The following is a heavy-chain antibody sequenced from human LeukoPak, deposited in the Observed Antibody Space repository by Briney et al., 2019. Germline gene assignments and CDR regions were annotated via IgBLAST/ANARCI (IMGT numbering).Heavy chain of an antibody. J-gene: IGHJ4*02. CDR1: GFTFSSYG. Sequence: GGSLRLSCTASGFTFSSYGMHWVRQAPGKGLEWVAFIRYDGSNKYYADSVKGRFTISRDNSKNTLYLQMNSLRAEDTAVYYCAKDRPRYSGSYYLDYWGQGTLVTVSS. D-gene: IGHD1-26*01. CDR2: IRYDGSNK. V-gene: IGHV3-30*02. CDR3: AKDRPRYSGSYYLDY.